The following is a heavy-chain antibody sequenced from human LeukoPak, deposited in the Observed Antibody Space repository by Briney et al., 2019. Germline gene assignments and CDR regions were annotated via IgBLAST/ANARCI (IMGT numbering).Heavy chain of an antibody. Sequence: GASVKVSCKASGYTFTSYDINWVRQATGQGLEWMGWMNPNSGNTNYAQKLQGRVTMTTDTSTSTAYMELRSLRSDDTAVYYCARDVLRYFDWLFTTSPFDYWGQGTLVTVSS. V-gene: IGHV1-18*01. D-gene: IGHD3-9*01. CDR1: GYTFTSYD. CDR3: ARDVLRYFDWLFTTSPFDY. CDR2: MNPNSGNT. J-gene: IGHJ4*02.